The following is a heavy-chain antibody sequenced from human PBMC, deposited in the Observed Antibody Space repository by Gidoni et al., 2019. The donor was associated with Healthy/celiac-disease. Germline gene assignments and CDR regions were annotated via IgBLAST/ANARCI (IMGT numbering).Heavy chain of an antibody. CDR3: ARELLGDVVACDI. J-gene: IGHJ3*02. V-gene: IGHV1-69*06. Sequence: QVQLVQSGAEVKQPGSSVKVSCQASGGTFSRYAISWVRQAPGKGLEWMGGIIPICGKANYEQKCQGRVTMTADKSTSTDYMELSSRRYEDTAVDYWARELLGDVVACDIWGQGKMVTVSS. D-gene: IGHD4-17*01. CDR1: GGTFSRYA. CDR2: IIPICGKA.